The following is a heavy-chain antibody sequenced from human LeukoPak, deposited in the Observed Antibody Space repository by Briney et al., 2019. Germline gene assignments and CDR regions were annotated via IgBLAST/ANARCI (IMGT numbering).Heavy chain of an antibody. CDR1: GYSFTSYW. CDR2: IYPGDSDN. Sequence: GESLKISCKASGYSFTSYWIGWVRQLPGKGLEWMGIIYPGDSDNRYSPSFKGQVTISVDKSISTAYLQWSSLKASDTAMYYCARWGGGQWLKSDYWGQGTLVTVSS. J-gene: IGHJ4*02. D-gene: IGHD6-19*01. V-gene: IGHV5-51*01. CDR3: ARWGGGQWLKSDY.